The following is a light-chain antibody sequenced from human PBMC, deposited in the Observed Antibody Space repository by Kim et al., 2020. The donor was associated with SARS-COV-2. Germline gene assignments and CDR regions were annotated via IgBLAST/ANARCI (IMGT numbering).Light chain of an antibody. CDR1: RSVRSTY. CDR3: HQFGGSPRT. Sequence: AQGERATLPCRASRSVRSTYLARYQQKPGQPTRLLIYGASSRATGIPDRFSGSGSGTDFTLTISRRESEDFAVYYCHQFGGSPRTFGQGTKVDIK. J-gene: IGKJ1*01. V-gene: IGKV3-20*01. CDR2: GAS.